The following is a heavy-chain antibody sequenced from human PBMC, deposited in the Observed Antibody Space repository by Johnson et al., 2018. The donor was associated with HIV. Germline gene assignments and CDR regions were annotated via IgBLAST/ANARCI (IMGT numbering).Heavy chain of an antibody. CDR3: ARMDRSGWYDLRVVYAFDI. V-gene: IGHV3-11*04. J-gene: IGHJ3*02. D-gene: IGHD6-19*01. Sequence: VQLVESGGGLVKPGGSLRLSCAASGFTFSDYYMSWIRQAPGKGLAWVSYISSSGSTIYYADSVKGRFTISRDNAKNSLYLQMNSLRAEDSAVDYCARMDRSGWYDLRVVYAFDIWGQGTMVTVSS. CDR2: ISSSGSTI. CDR1: GFTFSDYY.